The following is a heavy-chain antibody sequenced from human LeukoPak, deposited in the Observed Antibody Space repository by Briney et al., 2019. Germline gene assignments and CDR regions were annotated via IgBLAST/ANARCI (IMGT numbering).Heavy chain of an antibody. CDR1: GYTFTSYD. CDR3: ARGVDFTYYYYYKDV. V-gene: IGHV1-8*01. Sequence: ASVKVSCKASGYTFTSYDINWVRQATGQGLEWMGWMNPNSGNTGYAQKFQGRVTMTRNASISTAYMELSSLRSEDTAVYYCARGVDFTYYYYYKDVWGKGTTVTVSS. D-gene: IGHD2-2*01. CDR2: MNPNSGNT. J-gene: IGHJ6*03.